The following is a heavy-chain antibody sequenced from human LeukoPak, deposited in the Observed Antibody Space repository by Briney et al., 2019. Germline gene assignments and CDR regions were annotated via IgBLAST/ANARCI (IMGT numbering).Heavy chain of an antibody. CDR1: GFTFSSYS. CDR2: ISSSSSTI. D-gene: IGHD3-10*01. J-gene: IGHJ4*02. Sequence: GGSLRLSCAASGFTFSSYSMNWVRQAPGKGLEWVSYISSSSSTIYYADSVKGRFTISRDNAKNSLYLQMNSLRAEDTAVYYCARWGYYYGSGSYYTDYWGQGTLVTVSS. CDR3: ARWGYYYGSGSYYTDY. V-gene: IGHV3-48*01.